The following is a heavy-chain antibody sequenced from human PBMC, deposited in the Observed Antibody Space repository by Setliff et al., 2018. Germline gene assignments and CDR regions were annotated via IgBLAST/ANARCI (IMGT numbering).Heavy chain of an antibody. V-gene: IGHV5-51*01. Sequence: PGESLKISCKGSGYSFTSYWIGWVRQMPGKGLEWMGIMYPGDSDTRYSPSFQGQVTISADKSISTAYLQWSSLKASDTAMYYCARRRGSGSFVNWFDPWGQGTLVTVPQ. J-gene: IGHJ5*02. CDR3: ARRRGSGSFVNWFDP. CDR1: GYSFTSYW. CDR2: MYPGDSDT. D-gene: IGHD3-10*01.